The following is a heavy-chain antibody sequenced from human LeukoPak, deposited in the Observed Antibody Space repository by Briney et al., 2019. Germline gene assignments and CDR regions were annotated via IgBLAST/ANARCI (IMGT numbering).Heavy chain of an antibody. CDR1: GGTFSSSA. D-gene: IGHD5-18*01. CDR2: IIPVLNIT. V-gene: IGHV1-69*04. J-gene: IGHJ6*02. CDR3: ARDQGLTAPPPYGLDV. Sequence: ASVKVSCKTSGGTFSSSAITWVRQAPGQGLEWMGRIIPVLNITTYAQKFQGSVTITADTSTSTVYMEHSSLRSEETAVYYCARDQGLTAPPPYGLDVWGQGTTVIVSS.